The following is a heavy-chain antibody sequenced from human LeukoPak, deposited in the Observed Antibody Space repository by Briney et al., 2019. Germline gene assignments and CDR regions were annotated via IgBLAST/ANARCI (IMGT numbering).Heavy chain of an antibody. CDR2: ISGSGGST. J-gene: IGHJ3*02. CDR3: AKLGFRELFINDAFDI. Sequence: QPGGSLRLSCAASGFTFSSYAMSWVRQAPGKGLEWVSAISGSGGSTYYADSVKGRFTISRDNSKNTLYLQMNSLRAEDTAVYYCAKLGFRELFINDAFDIWGQGTMVTVSS. D-gene: IGHD3-10*01. CDR1: GFTFSSYA. V-gene: IGHV3-23*01.